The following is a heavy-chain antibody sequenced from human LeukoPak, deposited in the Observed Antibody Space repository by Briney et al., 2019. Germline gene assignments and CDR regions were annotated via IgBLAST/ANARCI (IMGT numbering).Heavy chain of an antibody. J-gene: IGHJ3*02. CDR2: ISAYNGNT. CDR1: GYTFTSYG. Sequence: ASVKVSCKASGYTFTSYGISWVRQAPGQGLEWMGWISAYNGNTNYAQKLQGRATMTTDTSTSTAYMELRSLRSDDTAVYYCAHVGAVAGDDAFDIWGQGTMVTVSS. V-gene: IGHV1-18*01. D-gene: IGHD6-19*01. CDR3: AHVGAVAGDDAFDI.